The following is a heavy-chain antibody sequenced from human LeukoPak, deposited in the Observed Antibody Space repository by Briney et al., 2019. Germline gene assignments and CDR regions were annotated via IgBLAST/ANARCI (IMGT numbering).Heavy chain of an antibody. J-gene: IGHJ4*02. V-gene: IGHV1-46*01. CDR1: GYTLTSYY. CDR3: ARVVRGDYIDY. Sequence: ASVKVSCKASGYTLTSYYMHWVRQAPGQGLEWMGIINPSGGSTSYAQKFQGRVTMTRDTSTSTVYMELSSLRSEDTAVYYCARVVRGDYIDYWGQGTLVTVSS. D-gene: IGHD4-17*01. CDR2: INPSGGST.